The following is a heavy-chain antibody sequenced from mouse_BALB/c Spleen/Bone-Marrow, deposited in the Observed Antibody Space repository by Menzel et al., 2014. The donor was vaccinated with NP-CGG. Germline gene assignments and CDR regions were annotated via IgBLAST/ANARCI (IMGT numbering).Heavy chain of an antibody. CDR3: ARWEYYAMDY. CDR1: GFNIKDTY. J-gene: IGHJ4*01. D-gene: IGHD4-1*01. V-gene: IGHV14-3*02. Sequence: EVQLQQSGAELVKPGASVKLSCTASGFNIKDTYMHWVKQRPEQGLEWIGRIDPANGNTKYDPKFQGKATITADTSSNTAYLQLSSLTSEDTTVYYCARWEYYAMDYWGQGTSVTVSS. CDR2: IDPANGNT.